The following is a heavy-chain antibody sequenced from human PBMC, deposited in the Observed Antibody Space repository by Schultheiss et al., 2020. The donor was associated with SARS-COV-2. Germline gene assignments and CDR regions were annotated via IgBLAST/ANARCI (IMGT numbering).Heavy chain of an antibody. V-gene: IGHV4-4*02. CDR1: GGSIRSTNW. J-gene: IGHJ6*02. CDR3: ARSLPYYRYAMDV. Sequence: SETLSLTCAVSGGSIRSTNWWSWVRQPPGKGLEWIGEIYHSGSTNYNPSLKSRVSISVDKPKNQFSLKLTSVTAADTAVYYCARSLPYYRYAMDVWGQGTTVTVSS. CDR2: IYHSGST.